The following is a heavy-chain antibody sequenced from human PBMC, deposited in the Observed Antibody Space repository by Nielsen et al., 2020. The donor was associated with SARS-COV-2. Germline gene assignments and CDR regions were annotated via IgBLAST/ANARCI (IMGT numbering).Heavy chain of an antibody. CDR1: GFTVSSNY. V-gene: IGHV3-53*04. D-gene: IGHD3-3*01. CDR3: ASHYDFWSGYPHACPYY. CDR2: IYSGGST. Sequence: GESLKISCAASGFTVSSNYMSWVRQAPGKGLEWVSVIYSGGSTYYADSVKGRFTISRHNSKNTLYLQMNSLRAEDTAVYYCASHYDFWSGYPHACPYYWGQGTLVTVSS. J-gene: IGHJ4*02.